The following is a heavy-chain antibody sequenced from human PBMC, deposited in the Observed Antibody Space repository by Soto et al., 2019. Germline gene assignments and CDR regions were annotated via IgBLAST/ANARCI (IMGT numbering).Heavy chain of an antibody. J-gene: IGHJ6*02. Sequence: GASLKVSCKASGYTFTSYGISWVRQAPGQGLEWMGWISAYNGNTNYAQKLQGRVTMTTDTSTSTAYMELRSLRSDDTAVYYCARRDRYYDFWSGYYGPGYYYYGMDVWGQGTTVTVSS. V-gene: IGHV1-18*01. CDR1: GYTFTSYG. CDR2: ISAYNGNT. D-gene: IGHD3-3*01. CDR3: ARRDRYYDFWSGYYGPGYYYYGMDV.